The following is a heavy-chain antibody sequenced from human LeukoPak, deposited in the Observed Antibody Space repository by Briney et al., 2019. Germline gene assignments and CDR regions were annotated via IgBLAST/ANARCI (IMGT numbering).Heavy chain of an antibody. CDR3: AKIGQVGATLLDY. CDR1: GFTFNRNV. CDR2: IIDDGSST. Sequence: GGFLRLSCAASGFTFNRNVMSWVRQAPGKGLEWVSAIIDDGSSTYYADSVKGRFSISRDNSKNTVYLQMNSLRAEDTAVYYCAKIGQVGATLLDYWGQGTLVTVSS. J-gene: IGHJ4*02. D-gene: IGHD1-26*01. V-gene: IGHV3-23*01.